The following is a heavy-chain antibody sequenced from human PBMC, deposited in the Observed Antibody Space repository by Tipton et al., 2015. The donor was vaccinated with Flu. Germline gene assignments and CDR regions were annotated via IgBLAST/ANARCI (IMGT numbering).Heavy chain of an antibody. CDR3: ARVGSRLNSYGTDV. CDR2: IWYDGSNK. V-gene: IGHV3-33*01. Sequence: SLRLSCAASGFTFSSYGMHWVRQAPGKGLEWVAVIWYDGSNKYYADSVKGRFTISRDNSKNTLYLQMNSLRAEDTAVYYCARVGSRLNSYGTDVWGQGTTVTVPS. CDR1: GFTFSSYG. D-gene: IGHD2-15*01. J-gene: IGHJ6*02.